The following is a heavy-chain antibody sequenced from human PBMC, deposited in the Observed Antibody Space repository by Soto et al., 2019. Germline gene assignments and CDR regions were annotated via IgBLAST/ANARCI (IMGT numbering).Heavy chain of an antibody. CDR2: IYSSGNT. CDR3: VRRSHPIWPDY. D-gene: IGHD1-26*01. V-gene: IGHV4-59*08. J-gene: IGHJ4*01. Sequence: SETLSLTCTASGGSMSSYYWNWIRQPPGKGLEWIGNIYSSGNTNYNPSLKSRVAISIDTSKNQISLNLTSVTVEDTGVYFCVRRSHPIWPDYWGRGTQVTVSS. CDR1: GGSMSSYY.